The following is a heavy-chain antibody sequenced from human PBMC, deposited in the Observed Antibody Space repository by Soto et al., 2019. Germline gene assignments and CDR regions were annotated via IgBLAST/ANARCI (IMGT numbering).Heavy chain of an antibody. CDR1: GGSINSSYW. CDR2: ISHGGST. Sequence: QVQLQESGPGLVKPSETLSLTCVVSGGSINSSYWWNWVRQPPGKGLEWIGEISHGGSTNLNPSLKSRSTFSVDRSTIHLSLKLDSVTATDTAVYYCAREVSGIQAFDYWGQGTLVTVSS. D-gene: IGHD1-20*01. CDR3: AREVSGIQAFDY. V-gene: IGHV4-4*02. J-gene: IGHJ4*02.